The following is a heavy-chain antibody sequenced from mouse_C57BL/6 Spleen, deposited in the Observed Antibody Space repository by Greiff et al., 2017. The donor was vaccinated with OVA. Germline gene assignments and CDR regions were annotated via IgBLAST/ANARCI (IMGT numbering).Heavy chain of an antibody. CDR1: GFSLTSYG. D-gene: IGHD2-4*01. J-gene: IGHJ3*01. CDR2: IWSGGST. Sequence: VHLVESGPGLVQPSQSLSITCTVSGFSLTSYGVHWVRQSPGKGLEWLGVIWSGGSTDYYAAFISRLSISKDNSKSQVFFKMNSLQADDTAIYYCARIYDYDLTWFAYWGQGTLVTVSA. V-gene: IGHV2-2*01. CDR3: ARIYDYDLTWFAY.